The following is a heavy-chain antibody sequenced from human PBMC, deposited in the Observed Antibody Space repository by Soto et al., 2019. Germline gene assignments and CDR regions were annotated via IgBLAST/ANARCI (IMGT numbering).Heavy chain of an antibody. CDR2: IYYSGST. V-gene: IGHV4-59*01. Sequence: SETLSLTCTVSGGSISSYYWSWIRQPSGKGLEWIGYIYYSGSTNYNPSLKSRVTISVDTSKNQFSLKLSSVTAADTAVYYCARGSFRDYYGSGSYPFPFDYWGQGTLVTVSS. CDR3: ARGSFRDYYGSGSYPFPFDY. J-gene: IGHJ4*02. D-gene: IGHD3-10*01. CDR1: GGSISSYY.